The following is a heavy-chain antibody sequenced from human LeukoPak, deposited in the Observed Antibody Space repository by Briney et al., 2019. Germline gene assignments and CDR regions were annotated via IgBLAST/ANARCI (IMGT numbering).Heavy chain of an antibody. CDR3: ARTKLITYYYYMDV. CDR1: GFTFSSYS. D-gene: IGHD3-22*01. V-gene: IGHV3-48*01. CDR2: ISSSRSTI. Sequence: PGGSLRLSCAASGFTFSSYSMNWVRQAPGKGLEWVSYISSSRSTIYYADSVKGRFTISRDNAKNSLYLQMNSLRAEDTAVYYCARTKLITYYYYMDVWGKGTTVTVSS. J-gene: IGHJ6*03.